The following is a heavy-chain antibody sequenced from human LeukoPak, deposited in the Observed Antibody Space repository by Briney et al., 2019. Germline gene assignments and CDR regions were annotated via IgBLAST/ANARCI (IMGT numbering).Heavy chain of an antibody. V-gene: IGHV3-53*04. Sequence: PGGSLRLSCAASGFTVSSNYMSWVRQAPGKGLEWVSVIYPSGTTHYADSVKGRFTVSRHDSKNTLYLQMNSLRVEDTAVYYCATVPRSSCCYTFDYWGQGILVTVSS. D-gene: IGHD2-2*02. J-gene: IGHJ4*02. CDR2: IYPSGTT. CDR1: GFTVSSNY. CDR3: ATVPRSSCCYTFDY.